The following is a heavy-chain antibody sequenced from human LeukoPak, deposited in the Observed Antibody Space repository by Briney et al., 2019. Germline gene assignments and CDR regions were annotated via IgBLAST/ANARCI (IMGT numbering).Heavy chain of an antibody. Sequence: GGSLRLSCAASGFIVSSNYMSWVRQAPGKGLEWVSVIYSGGSTYYADSVKGRFSISRDYSKNTMYLQMNSLRADDTAVYYCARGRGYSGCVPFDYWGQGTLVTVSS. CDR2: IYSGGST. D-gene: IGHD5-12*01. CDR1: GFIVSSNY. V-gene: IGHV3-53*01. CDR3: ARGRGYSGCVPFDY. J-gene: IGHJ4*02.